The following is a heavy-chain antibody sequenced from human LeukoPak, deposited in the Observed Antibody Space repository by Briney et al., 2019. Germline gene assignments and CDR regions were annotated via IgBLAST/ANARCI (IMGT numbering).Heavy chain of an antibody. CDR3: AHRHDVRGVVVTFDS. D-gene: IGHD3-10*02. V-gene: IGHV2-5*02. Sequence: SGPTLVKPTQTLTLTCTFSGFSLSTHGVGVGWIRQPPGKALEWLALIYWDDGERYSPSLRSRLTITKDTSKNQVVLTMTNMDPVDIATYYCAHRHDVRGVVVTFDSWGQGTLVTVSS. J-gene: IGHJ4*02. CDR1: GFSLSTHGVG. CDR2: IYWDDGE.